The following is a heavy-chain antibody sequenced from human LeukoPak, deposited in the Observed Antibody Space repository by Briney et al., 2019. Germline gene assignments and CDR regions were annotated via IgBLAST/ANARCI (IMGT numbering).Heavy chain of an antibody. CDR3: ARARAHLKYYYDSSGYYYFDY. CDR2: INHSGST. D-gene: IGHD3-22*01. V-gene: IGHV4-34*01. Sequence: PSETLSLTCAVYGGSFSGYYWSWIRHPPGKGLEGIGEINHSGSTNYNPSLKSRVTMSVDTSQNQFSLKLSSVTAADTAVYYCARARAHLKYYYDSSGYYYFDYWGQGTLVTVSS. J-gene: IGHJ4*02. CDR1: GGSFSGYY.